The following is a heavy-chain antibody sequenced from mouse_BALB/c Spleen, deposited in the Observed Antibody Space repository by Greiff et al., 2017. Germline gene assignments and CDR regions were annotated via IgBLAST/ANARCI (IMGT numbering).Heavy chain of an antibody. CDR1: GFTFSSYT. CDR2: ISNGGGST. Sequence: EVQGVESGGGLVQPGGSLKLSCAASGFTFSSYTMSWVRQTPEKRLEWVAYISNGGGSTYYPDTVKGRFTISRDNAKNTLYLQMSSLKSEDTAMYYCARHTIIKRSYAMDYWGQGTSVTVSA. D-gene: IGHD2-4*01. V-gene: IGHV5-12-2*01. J-gene: IGHJ4*01. CDR3: ARHTIIKRSYAMDY.